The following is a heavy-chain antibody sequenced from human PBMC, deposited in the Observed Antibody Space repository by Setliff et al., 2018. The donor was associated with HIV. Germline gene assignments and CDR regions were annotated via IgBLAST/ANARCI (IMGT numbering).Heavy chain of an antibody. CDR2: INPNSGGT. Sequence: ASVKVSCKASGYTLAGYFMHWVRQAPGQGLEWMGWINPNSGGTNYAQKFQGRVTMTRDTSISTAYLDLSRLRSDDTAVYYCVRSQGRILGVEPHWFDPWGQGTLVTVSS. J-gene: IGHJ5*02. D-gene: IGHD3-3*01. V-gene: IGHV1-2*02. CDR1: GYTLAGYF. CDR3: VRSQGRILGVEPHWFDP.